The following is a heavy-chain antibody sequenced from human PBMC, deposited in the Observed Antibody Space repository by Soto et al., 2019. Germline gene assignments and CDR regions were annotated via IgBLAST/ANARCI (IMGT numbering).Heavy chain of an antibody. Sequence: PSETLSLTCTVSGGSISSYHWSWIRQPPGKGLGWIGYIYYSGSTNYNPSLKSRVTISVDTSKNQFSLKLSSVTAADTAVYYCARMPLTMVRRVYYYYYYGMDVWGQGTTVTGSS. CDR1: GGSISSYH. J-gene: IGHJ6*02. V-gene: IGHV4-59*01. D-gene: IGHD3-10*01. CDR3: ARMPLTMVRRVYYYYYYGMDV. CDR2: IYYSGST.